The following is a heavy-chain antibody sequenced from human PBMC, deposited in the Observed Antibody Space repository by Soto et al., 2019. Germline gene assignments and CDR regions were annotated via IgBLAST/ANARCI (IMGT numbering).Heavy chain of an antibody. J-gene: IGHJ4*02. CDR2: ISAYKGNT. Sequence: QVKLVQSGAEVKKPGASVKVSCKASGYTFTSYTISWVRQARGQGLEWMGWISAYKGNTKYAQKLQGRVTMTPEASTSTAYMELRILRSDDTAVYYCAREGFPFDYWGQGTLVTVSS. V-gene: IGHV1-18*01. CDR1: GYTFTSYT. CDR3: AREGFPFDY. D-gene: IGHD3-10*01.